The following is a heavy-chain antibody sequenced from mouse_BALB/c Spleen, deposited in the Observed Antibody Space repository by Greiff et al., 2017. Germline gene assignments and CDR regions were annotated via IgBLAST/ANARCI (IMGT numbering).Heavy chain of an antibody. Sequence: DVMLVESGGGLVQPGGSLKLSCAASGFTFSSYTMSWVRQTPEKRLEWVAYISNGGGSTYYPDTVKGRFTISRDNAKNTLYLQMSSLKSEDTAMYYCARQGNYGSREGYYYAMDYWGQGTSVTVSS. CDR3: ARQGNYGSREGYYYAMDY. D-gene: IGHD1-1*01. CDR2: ISNGGGST. V-gene: IGHV5-12-2*01. CDR1: GFTFSSYT. J-gene: IGHJ4*01.